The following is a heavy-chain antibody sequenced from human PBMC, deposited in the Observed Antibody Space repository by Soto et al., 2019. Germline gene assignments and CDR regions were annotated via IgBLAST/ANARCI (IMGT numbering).Heavy chain of an antibody. V-gene: IGHV3-48*02. Sequence: VVSLRLSCAASGFTFSSYIMCCVRQAPGKGLEWVFIISSSSSTIYYADSVKGRFTISRDNAKNSLYLQMNSLRDEDTAVYYCARDRVIFEVVIITGNYYYYGMDVWGQGTTVTVSS. J-gene: IGHJ6*02. CDR1: GFTFSSYI. CDR3: ARDRVIFEVVIITGNYYYYGMDV. CDR2: ISSSSSTI. D-gene: IGHD3-3*01.